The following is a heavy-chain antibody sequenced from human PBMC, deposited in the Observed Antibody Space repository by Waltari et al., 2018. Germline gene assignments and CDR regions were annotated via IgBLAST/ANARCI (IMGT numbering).Heavy chain of an antibody. Sequence: EVQLVESGGGLVKPGGSLRLSCAASGFTFTTYRMNWVRQAPGKGLEWVSSISSSSTYIYYADSVKGRVTISRDNAKDSLHLQMNSLRAEDTAVYYCARDLSGWYELDFWGQGTLVTVSS. J-gene: IGHJ4*02. CDR1: GFTFTTYR. D-gene: IGHD6-19*01. CDR3: ARDLSGWYELDF. CDR2: ISSSSTYI. V-gene: IGHV3-21*01.